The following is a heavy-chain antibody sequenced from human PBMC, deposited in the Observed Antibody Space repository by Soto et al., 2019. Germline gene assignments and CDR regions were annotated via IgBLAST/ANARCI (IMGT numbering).Heavy chain of an antibody. CDR2: ISYDGSNK. Sequence: GGSLRLSCAASGFTFSSYAMHWVRQAPGKGLEWVAVISYDGSNKYYADSMKGRFTISRDNSKNTLYLQMNSLRAEDTAVYYCARGCGYSYGYLGGDCYFFDYWGQGTLVTVSS. V-gene: IGHV3-30-3*01. J-gene: IGHJ4*02. CDR1: GFTFSSYA. D-gene: IGHD5-18*01. CDR3: ARGCGYSYGYLGGDCYFFDY.